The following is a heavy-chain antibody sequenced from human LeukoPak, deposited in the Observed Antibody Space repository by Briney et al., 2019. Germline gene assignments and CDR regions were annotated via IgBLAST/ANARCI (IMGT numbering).Heavy chain of an antibody. CDR1: GFTFDDYA. J-gene: IGHJ3*02. CDR3: AKDYCSGGSCYRGAFDI. CDR2: ISWNSGSI. Sequence: GGSLRLSCAASGFTFDDYAMHWVRQAPGKGLEWVSGISWNSGSIGYADSVKGRFTISRDNAKNSLYLQMNSLRAEDMALYYCAKDYCSGGSCYRGAFDIWGQGTMVTVSS. D-gene: IGHD2-15*01. V-gene: IGHV3-9*03.